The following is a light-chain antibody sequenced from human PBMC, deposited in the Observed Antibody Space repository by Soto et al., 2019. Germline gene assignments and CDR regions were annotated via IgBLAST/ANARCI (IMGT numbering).Light chain of an antibody. CDR3: QQYNNWPPDRT. CDR2: GAS. Sequence: EIVMTQSPATLSVSPGERATLSCRASQSVGSNLAGYQQKPGQAPRLLIYGASTRATGIPARFSGSGSGTEFTLTISSRQSEDFAIYFCQQYNNWPPDRTFGQGTKVEIK. J-gene: IGKJ1*01. V-gene: IGKV3-15*01. CDR1: QSVGSN.